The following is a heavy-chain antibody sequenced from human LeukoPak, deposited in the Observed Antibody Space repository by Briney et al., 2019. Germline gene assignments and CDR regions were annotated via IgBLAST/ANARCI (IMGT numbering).Heavy chain of an antibody. CDR2: INHSGST. J-gene: IGHJ3*02. Sequence: SETLSLTCAVYGGSFSGYYWSWIRQPPGKGLEWIGEINHSGSTNYNPSLKSRVTISVDTSKNQFSLKLSSVTAADTAVYYCARDPVYDSSGYGIDDAFDIWGQGTMVTVSS. V-gene: IGHV4-34*01. CDR3: ARDPVYDSSGYGIDDAFDI. D-gene: IGHD3-22*01. CDR1: GGSFSGYY.